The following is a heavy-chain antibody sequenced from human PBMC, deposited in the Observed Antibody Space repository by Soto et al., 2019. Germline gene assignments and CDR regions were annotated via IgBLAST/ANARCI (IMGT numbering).Heavy chain of an antibody. D-gene: IGHD3-22*01. CDR2: ISYDGIKK. CDR3: ARDQDGSDSSRYPENYYFDY. V-gene: IGHV3-30-3*01. CDR1: GFTFSSCA. J-gene: IGHJ4*02. Sequence: QVQLVESGGGVVQPGRSLRLSCAASGFTFSSCAMHWVRQAPGKGLEWVAVISYDGIKKYYADSVKGRLTISRDNSKNTLYLQMNSLRAEDTAVYYCARDQDGSDSSRYPENYYFDYWGQGTLVTVSS.